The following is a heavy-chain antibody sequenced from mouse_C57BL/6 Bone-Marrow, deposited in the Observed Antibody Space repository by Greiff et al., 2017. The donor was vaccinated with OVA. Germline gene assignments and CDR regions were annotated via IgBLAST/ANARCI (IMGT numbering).Heavy chain of an antibody. J-gene: IGHJ3*01. CDR3: ARGFAY. V-gene: IGHV1-19*01. Sequence: DVQLQESGPVLVKPGASVKMSCKASGYPFTDYYMNWVKQSHGKSLEWIGVINPYNGGTSYNQKFKGKATLTVDKSSSTAYMELNSLTSEDSAVYYCARGFAYWGQGTLVTVSA. CDR1: GYPFTDYY. CDR2: INPYNGGT.